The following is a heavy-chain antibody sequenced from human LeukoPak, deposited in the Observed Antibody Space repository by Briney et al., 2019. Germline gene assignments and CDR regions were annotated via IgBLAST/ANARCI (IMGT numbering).Heavy chain of an antibody. Sequence: GGSLRLSCAASGFTFSDYYLSWIRQAPGKGLEWVSYISSSALYTTYADSVKGRFTISRDNAKNSLYLQMNSLRAEDTAVYFCARSPITYFSDGRGSYFAYWGQGTLVTVSS. J-gene: IGHJ4*02. D-gene: IGHD3-22*01. CDR1: GFTFSDYY. V-gene: IGHV3-11*03. CDR2: ISSSALYT. CDR3: ARSPITYFSDGRGSYFAY.